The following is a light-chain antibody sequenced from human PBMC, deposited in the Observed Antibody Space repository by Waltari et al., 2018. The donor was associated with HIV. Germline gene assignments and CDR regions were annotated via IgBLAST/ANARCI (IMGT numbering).Light chain of an antibody. Sequence: QTVVTQEPSFSVSPGGTVTLTCGLSSGAVSTSYSPSWYQQTPGRAPRTLIYDTNTRSSGAPDRFSGSINKAALTITGAQADDECDYYCVLYMGSGIWVFGGGTKLTVL. V-gene: IGLV8-61*01. CDR1: SGAVSTSYS. J-gene: IGLJ3*02. CDR3: VLYMGSGIWV. CDR2: DTN.